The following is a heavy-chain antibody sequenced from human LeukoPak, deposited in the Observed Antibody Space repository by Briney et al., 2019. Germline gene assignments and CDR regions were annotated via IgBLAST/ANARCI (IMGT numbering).Heavy chain of an antibody. D-gene: IGHD3-9*01. CDR3: TRDFDAATGY. Sequence: PGGSLRLSCAASGFTFSYYWMHWVRQTPGKGPMWVSRINGDGTGTNYADSVKGRFTISRDNAKNTLYLQMNSLRAEDTAVHYCTRDFDAATGYWGQGTLVTVSS. V-gene: IGHV3-74*01. CDR2: INGDGTGT. CDR1: GFTFSYYW. J-gene: IGHJ4*02.